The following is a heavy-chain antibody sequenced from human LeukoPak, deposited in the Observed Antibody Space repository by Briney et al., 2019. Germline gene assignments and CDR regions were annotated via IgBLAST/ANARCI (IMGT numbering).Heavy chain of an antibody. CDR1: GGSISSGGYS. D-gene: IGHD5-18*01. J-gene: IGHJ4*02. CDR3: ARHGYSYGYFDY. CDR2: IYHSGST. Sequence: SETLSLTCAVSGGSISSGGYSWSWIRQPPGKGLEWIGYIYHSGSTYYNPSLKSRVTISVDTSKNQFSLKLTSVTAADTAVYYCARHGYSYGYFDYWGQGTLVTVSS. V-gene: IGHV4-30-2*01.